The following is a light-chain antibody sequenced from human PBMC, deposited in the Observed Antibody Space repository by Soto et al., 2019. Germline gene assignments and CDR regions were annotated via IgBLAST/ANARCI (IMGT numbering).Light chain of an antibody. J-gene: IGKJ1*01. Sequence: DIQMTQSQSSLSASVGDRVTITCRASQSINSYLNWYQQKPGKAHKLLIYAPSSLQSGVPSRFSGSGFGTAFTLTTSSLQPEDFATYYGQQSYSTPWTLGQGTKAEIK. CDR1: QSINSY. CDR3: QQSYSTPWT. CDR2: APS. V-gene: IGKV1-39*01.